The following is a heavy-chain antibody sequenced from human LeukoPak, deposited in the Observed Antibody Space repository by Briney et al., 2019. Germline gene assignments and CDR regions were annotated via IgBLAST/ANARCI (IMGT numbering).Heavy chain of an antibody. Sequence: KASQTLSLTCTVSGGSISSGSYYWSWIRQPAGKGLEWIGRIYTSGSTNYNPSLKSRVTISVDTSKNQFSLKLSSVTAADTAVYYCARGGNGSSGYYYARYWGQGALVTVSS. J-gene: IGHJ4*02. CDR3: ARGGNGSSGYYYARY. D-gene: IGHD3-22*01. CDR2: IYTSGST. CDR1: GGSISSGSYY. V-gene: IGHV4-61*02.